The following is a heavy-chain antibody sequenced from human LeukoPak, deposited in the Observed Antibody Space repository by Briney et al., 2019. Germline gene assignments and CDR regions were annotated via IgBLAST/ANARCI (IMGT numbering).Heavy chain of an antibody. J-gene: IGHJ6*03. CDR3: ARELNSGSYGITYYYYMDV. D-gene: IGHD1-26*01. V-gene: IGHV1-18*04. CDR2: ISAYNGNT. Sequence: ASVKVSCKASGSTFTNYYMHWVRQAPGQGLEWMGWISAYNGNTNYAQKLQGRVTMTTDTSTSTAYMELRSLRSDDTAVYYCARELNSGSYGITYYYYMDVWGKGTTVTVSS. CDR1: GSTFTNYY.